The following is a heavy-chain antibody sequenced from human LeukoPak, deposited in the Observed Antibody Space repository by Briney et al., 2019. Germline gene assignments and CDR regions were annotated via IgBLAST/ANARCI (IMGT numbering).Heavy chain of an antibody. V-gene: IGHV3-21*01. CDR1: GFTFSSCG. CDR3: ATETIGRHYDY. J-gene: IGHJ4*02. Sequence: GGSLRLSCAASGFTFSSCGFNWVRQAPGKGLEWVSCIGPTGTDRYYADSVRGRFTISRDNAKNSMYLQMDSLRDEDTAVYCATETIGRHYDYWGQGTLLTVSS. D-gene: IGHD1-14*01. CDR2: IGPTGTDR.